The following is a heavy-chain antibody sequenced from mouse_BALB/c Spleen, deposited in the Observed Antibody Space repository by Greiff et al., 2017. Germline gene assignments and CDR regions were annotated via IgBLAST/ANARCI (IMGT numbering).Heavy chain of an antibody. D-gene: IGHD2-14*01. CDR3: ARGQVRRAIDY. V-gene: IGHV5-17*02. CDR1: GFTFSSFG. J-gene: IGHJ4*01. Sequence: EVMLVESGGGLVQPGGSRKLSCAASGFTFSSFGMHWVRQAPEKGLEWVAYISSGSSTIYYADTVKGRFTISRDNPKNTLFLQMTSLRSEDTAMYYCARGQVRRAIDYWGQGTSVTVSS. CDR2: ISSGSSTI.